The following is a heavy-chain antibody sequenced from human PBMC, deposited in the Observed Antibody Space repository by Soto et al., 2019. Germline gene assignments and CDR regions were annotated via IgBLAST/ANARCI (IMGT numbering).Heavy chain of an antibody. CDR2: IYSSGNT. J-gene: IGHJ5*02. Sequence: LSLTCSVSGGTISGYYWTWIRQPAGKGLEWIGRIYSSGNTKYNPSLQSRVTMSLGTSNNQFSLRLTSVTAADTAVYYCARGQRFSDWFDHWGQGTLVTVSS. D-gene: IGHD3-3*01. CDR3: ARGQRFSDWFDH. V-gene: IGHV4-4*07. CDR1: GGTISGYY.